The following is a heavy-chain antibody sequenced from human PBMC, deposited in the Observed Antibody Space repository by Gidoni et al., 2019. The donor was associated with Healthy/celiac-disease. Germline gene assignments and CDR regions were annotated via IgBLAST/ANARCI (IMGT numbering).Heavy chain of an antibody. D-gene: IGHD5-18*01. CDR2: ISSSSSYI. CDR1: GFTFSSYS. J-gene: IGHJ6*02. Sequence: EVQLVESGGGLVNPGGSLRLSCAASGFTFSSYSMNWVRQAPGKGLECVSSISSSSSYIYYADSVKGRFTISRDNAKNSLYLQMNSLRAEDTAVYYCARDTAMGYYYYGMDVWGQGTTVTVSS. CDR3: ARDTAMGYYYYGMDV. V-gene: IGHV3-21*01.